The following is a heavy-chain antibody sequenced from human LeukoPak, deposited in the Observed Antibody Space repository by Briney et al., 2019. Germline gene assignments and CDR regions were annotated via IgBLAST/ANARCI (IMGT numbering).Heavy chain of an antibody. CDR2: IYYSGST. V-gene: IGHV4-39*01. CDR1: GGSISSSSYY. Sequence: SETLSLTCTVSGGSISSSSYYWGWIRQPPGKGLEWIGSIYYSGSTYYNPSLRSRVTISVDTSKNQFSLKLSSVTAADTAVYYCARRSGWYSAWGQGTLVTVSS. D-gene: IGHD6-19*01. CDR3: ARRSGWYSA. J-gene: IGHJ5*02.